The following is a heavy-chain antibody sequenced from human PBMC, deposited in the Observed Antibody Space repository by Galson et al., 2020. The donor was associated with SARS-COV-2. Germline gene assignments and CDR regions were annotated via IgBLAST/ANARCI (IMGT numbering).Heavy chain of an antibody. CDR3: ATDPFHDSADHDRIGQ. V-gene: IGHV1-18*04. CDR1: GYTFRNYG. D-gene: IGHD1-1*01. J-gene: IGHJ4*02. Sequence: ASVKVSCKASGYTFRNYGMTWMRQAPGQGPEWMGWISPYNGNTNYAQKFKGRLTMTTDTSASTAYMELLSLTSDDTAMYYCATDPFHDSADHDRIGQWGQGTLVTVSS. CDR2: ISPYNGNT.